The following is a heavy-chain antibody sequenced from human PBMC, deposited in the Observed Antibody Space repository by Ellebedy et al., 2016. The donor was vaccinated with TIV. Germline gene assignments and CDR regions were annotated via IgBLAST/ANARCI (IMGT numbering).Heavy chain of an antibody. CDR1: GFTFSSYA. CDR3: AKGRRGGSSGSLDY. Sequence: GESLKISCAASGFTFSSYAMHWVRQAPGKGLEWVSGISGSGATTYYPDSVKGRFTISRDNSENMVYLQMDSLRAEDTAVYYCAKGRRGGSSGSLDYWGQGTLVTVSS. D-gene: IGHD3-16*01. V-gene: IGHV3-23*01. CDR2: ISGSGATT. J-gene: IGHJ4*02.